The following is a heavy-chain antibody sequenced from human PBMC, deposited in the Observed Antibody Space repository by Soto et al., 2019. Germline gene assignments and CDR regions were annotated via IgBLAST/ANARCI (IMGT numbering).Heavy chain of an antibody. V-gene: IGHV4-61*01. D-gene: IGHD3-22*01. J-gene: IGHJ4*02. Sequence: QVQLQESGPGLVKPSETLSLTCTVSGGSVSSGTYFWSWVRQPPGKGLEWIGYIYYSGTTSYNPALQSRVTISIDTSKNQFSLKLSSVTAADTAFYYCAREMYYYDNRGADYWGQGTLVTVSS. CDR1: GGSVSSGTYF. CDR3: AREMYYYDNRGADY. CDR2: IYYSGTT.